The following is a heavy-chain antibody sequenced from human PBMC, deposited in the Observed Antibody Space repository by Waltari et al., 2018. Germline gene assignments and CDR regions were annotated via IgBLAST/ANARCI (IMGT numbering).Heavy chain of an antibody. Sequence: QVQLVQSGAEVKKPGSSVKVSCKASGGTFSSYAISWVRQAPGQGLEWMGGIITTSGAANCAQKFQGRVTITANESTSTAYMELSSQRSEDTAMYYCAGSGLCCGSECYHGGWGQGTLVTVSS. V-gene: IGHV1-69*12. CDR1: GGTFSSYA. J-gene: IGHJ4*02. D-gene: IGHD2-21*01. CDR3: AGSGLCCGSECYHGG. CDR2: IITTSGAA.